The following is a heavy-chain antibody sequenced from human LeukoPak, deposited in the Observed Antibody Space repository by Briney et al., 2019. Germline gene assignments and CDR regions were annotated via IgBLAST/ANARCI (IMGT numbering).Heavy chain of an antibody. CDR2: MSSDSTRS. J-gene: IGHJ4*02. D-gene: IGHD4-11*01. V-gene: IGHV3-74*01. CDR1: GFTFSGYW. Sequence: PGGSLRLSCEASGFTFSGYWMHWVRQAPGKGLVWVSRMSSDSTRSSHADSVKGRFTISRDNAMKMVYLQMNSLRVEDSAVYYCAAGPSSNGHQLPYWGQGTLVTVSS. CDR3: AAGPSSNGHQLPY.